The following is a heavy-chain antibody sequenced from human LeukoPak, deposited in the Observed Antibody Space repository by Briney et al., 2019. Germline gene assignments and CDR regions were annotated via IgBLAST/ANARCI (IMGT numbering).Heavy chain of an antibody. CDR2: ISSSSSYI. CDR1: GFTFSSYS. J-gene: IGHJ4*02. V-gene: IGHV3-21*01. CDR3: ASDIVGTIDQSLRDY. Sequence: GGSLRLSCAASGFTFSSYSMNWVRQAPGKGLEWVSSISSSSSYIYYTDSVKGRFTISRDNAKNSLYLQMNSLRAEDTAVYYCASDIVGTIDQSLRDYWGQGTLVTVSS. D-gene: IGHD5-12*01.